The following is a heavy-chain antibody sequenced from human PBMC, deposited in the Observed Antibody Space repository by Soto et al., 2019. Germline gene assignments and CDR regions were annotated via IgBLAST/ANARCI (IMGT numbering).Heavy chain of an antibody. CDR3: ARAPRPYCSGGSCYMGFDP. J-gene: IGHJ5*02. V-gene: IGHV1-69*13. D-gene: IGHD2-15*01. CDR2: IIPTFGTA. Sequence: SVKVSCKASGGTFSSYAISWVRQAPGQGLEWMGGIIPTFGTANYAQKFQGRVTITADESTSTAYMELSSLRSEDTAVYYCARAPRPYCSGGSCYMGFDPWAREPWSPSPQ. CDR1: GGTFSSYA.